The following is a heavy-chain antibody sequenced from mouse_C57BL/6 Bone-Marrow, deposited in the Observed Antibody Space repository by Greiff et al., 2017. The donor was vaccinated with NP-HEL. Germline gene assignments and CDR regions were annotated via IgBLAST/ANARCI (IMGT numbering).Heavy chain of an antibody. CDR3: ARGEDYDGYYVAMDY. CDR1: GFTFSSYA. D-gene: IGHD2-3*01. J-gene: IGHJ4*01. V-gene: IGHV5-4*01. Sequence: EVQLVESGGGLVKPGGSLKLSCAASGFTFSSYAMSWVRQTPEKRLEWVATISAGGSYTYYPDNVKGRFTISRDNAKNNLYLQMSHLKSEDTAMYYCARGEDYDGYYVAMDYWGQGTSVTVSS. CDR2: ISAGGSYT.